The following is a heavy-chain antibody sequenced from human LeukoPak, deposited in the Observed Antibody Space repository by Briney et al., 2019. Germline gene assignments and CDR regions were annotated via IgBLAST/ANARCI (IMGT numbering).Heavy chain of an antibody. D-gene: IGHD5-18*01. V-gene: IGHV4-59*01. J-gene: IGHJ4*02. CDR1: GDSIGFYY. CDR3: ARGQGYGLLNALDD. CDR2: IYYSGGT. Sequence: SETLSLTCTVSGDSIGFYYWSWIRQPPGKGLEWIGYIYYSGGTNYKSSLKSRVTISLDTSKSQFSLNLSSVTAADTAVYHCARGQGYGLLNALDDWGQGTLVTVSS.